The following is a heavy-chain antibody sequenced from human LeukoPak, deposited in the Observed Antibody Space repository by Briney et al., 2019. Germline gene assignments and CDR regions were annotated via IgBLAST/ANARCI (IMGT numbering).Heavy chain of an antibody. CDR2: ISYDGSNK. D-gene: IGHD3-10*01. Sequence: GGSLRLSCAASGFTFSSYAMHWVRQAPGKGLEWVAVISYDGSNKYYADSVKGRFTISRDNSKNTLYLQMNSLRAEDTAVYYCARSLMGEGFDYWGHGTLVTVSS. J-gene: IGHJ4*01. V-gene: IGHV3-30*04. CDR3: ARSLMGEGFDY. CDR1: GFTFSSYA.